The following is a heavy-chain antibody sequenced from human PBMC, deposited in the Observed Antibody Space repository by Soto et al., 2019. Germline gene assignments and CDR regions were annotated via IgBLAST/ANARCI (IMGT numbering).Heavy chain of an antibody. CDR1: GFTFSDHY. Sequence: EVQLVESGGGLVQPGGSLRLSCAASGFTFSDHYMDWVRQAPGKGLEWVGRTRNKANSYTTEYAASVKGRFTISRDDSKNSLYLQMNSLKTEDTAVYYCARDRGDGYNYVLDYWGQGTLVTVSS. V-gene: IGHV3-72*01. CDR2: TRNKANSYTT. CDR3: ARDRGDGYNYVLDY. D-gene: IGHD5-12*01. J-gene: IGHJ4*02.